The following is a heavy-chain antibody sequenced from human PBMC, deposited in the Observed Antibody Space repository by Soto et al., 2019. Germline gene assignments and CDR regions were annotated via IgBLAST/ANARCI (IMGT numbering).Heavy chain of an antibody. CDR2: ISAYNGNT. CDR1: GYTFTSYG. CDR3: ARERGYYGWGSYPADY. J-gene: IGHJ4*02. Sequence: QVQLVQSGAEVKKPGASVKVSCKASGYTFTSYGISWVRQAPGQGLEWMGWISAYNGNTNYAQKLQGRVTMTTDTPTSTAYMERRSLRSDDTAVYYCARERGYYGWGSYPADYWGQGTLVTVSS. V-gene: IGHV1-18*01. D-gene: IGHD3-10*01.